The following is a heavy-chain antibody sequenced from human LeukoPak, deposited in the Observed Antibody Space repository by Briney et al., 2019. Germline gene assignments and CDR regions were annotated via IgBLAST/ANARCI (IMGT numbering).Heavy chain of an antibody. CDR3: ARGYCSGTSCYISYGSRFDP. Sequence: SETLSHTCTVSGGSISSSSYYWGWIRQPPGKGLEWIGSIYYSGSTYYNPSLKSRVTISVDTSKNQFSLKLSSVTAADTAVYYCARGYCSGTSCYISYGSRFDPWGQGTLVTVSS. V-gene: IGHV4-39*07. J-gene: IGHJ5*02. CDR2: IYYSGST. D-gene: IGHD2-2*02. CDR1: GGSISSSSYY.